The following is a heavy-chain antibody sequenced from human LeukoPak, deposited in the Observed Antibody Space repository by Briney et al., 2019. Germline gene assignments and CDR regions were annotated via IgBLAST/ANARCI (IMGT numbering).Heavy chain of an antibody. D-gene: IGHD5-12*01. CDR3: ARDVLVKGYDS. CDR1: GFTFDDYA. J-gene: IGHJ4*02. CDR2: ISSSSSYI. Sequence: GGSLRLSCAASGFTFDDYAMHWVRQAPGKGLEWASSISSSSSYIYYADSVKGRFTISRDNAKNSLYLQMNSLRAEDTAVYYCARDVLVKGYDSWGQGTLVTVSS. V-gene: IGHV3-21*01.